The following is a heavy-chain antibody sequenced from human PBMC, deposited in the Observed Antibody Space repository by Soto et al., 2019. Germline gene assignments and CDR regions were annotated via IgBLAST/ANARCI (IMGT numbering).Heavy chain of an antibody. J-gene: IGHJ6*02. V-gene: IGHV4-39*01. CDR2: IFYSGST. CDR3: ARHLTYCSAGSCYSDFPYYGMDV. D-gene: IGHD2-15*01. CDR1: GGSIISSSYY. Sequence: PSETLSLTCTVSGGSIISSSYYWAWIRQPPGKGLEWIGSIFYSGSTYYNPSLKSRVTISVDTSKNQFSLKLSSVTAADTAVYYCARHLTYCSAGSCYSDFPYYGMDVWGQGTTVT.